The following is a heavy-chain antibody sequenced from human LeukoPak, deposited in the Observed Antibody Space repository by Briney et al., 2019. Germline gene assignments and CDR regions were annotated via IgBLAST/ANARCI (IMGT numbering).Heavy chain of an antibody. Sequence: ASVKVSCKASGYTFTGYYMHWVRQAPGKGLEWMGWINPNSGGTNYGQKFQAGVTMTRDTSISTAYMELSRLRSDDTAVYYCARGDTAMVSPLDYWGQGSLVTVSS. D-gene: IGHD5-18*01. CDR1: GYTFTGYY. CDR2: INPNSGGT. CDR3: ARGDTAMVSPLDY. V-gene: IGHV1-2*02. J-gene: IGHJ4*02.